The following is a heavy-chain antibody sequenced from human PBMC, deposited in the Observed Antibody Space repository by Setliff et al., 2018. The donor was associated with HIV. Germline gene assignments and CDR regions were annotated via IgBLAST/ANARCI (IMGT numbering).Heavy chain of an antibody. J-gene: IGHJ4*02. CDR1: CGSITSSNW. CDR2: IYHSGIT. V-gene: IGHV4-4*02. CDR3: AREVMEYFGNCFDY. D-gene: IGHD3-3*01. Sequence: SENLSLTCAVSCGSITSSNWWSWVRQPPGKGREWIGAIYHSGITNYNPSLTSRLTISVDKSNNQFSLRLSSVTAADTALYSCAREVMEYFGNCFDYWGQGALVTVSS.